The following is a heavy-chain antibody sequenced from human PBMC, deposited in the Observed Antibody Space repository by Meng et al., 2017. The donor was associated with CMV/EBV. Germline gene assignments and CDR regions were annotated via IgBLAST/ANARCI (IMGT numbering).Heavy chain of an antibody. D-gene: IGHD6-13*01. Sequence: VSGGSISSGDYYWSWIRQPPGKGLEWIGYIYYSGSTYYNPSLKSRVTISVDTSKNQFSLKLSSVTAADTAVYYCARVRRQLAHFDYWGQGTLVTVSS. J-gene: IGHJ4*02. V-gene: IGHV4-30-4*08. CDR1: GGSISSGDYY. CDR3: ARVRRQLAHFDY. CDR2: IYYSGST.